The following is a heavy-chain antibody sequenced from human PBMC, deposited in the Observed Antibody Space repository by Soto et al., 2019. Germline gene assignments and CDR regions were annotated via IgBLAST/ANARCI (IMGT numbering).Heavy chain of an antibody. D-gene: IGHD6-13*01. CDR2: IHTTGSP. CDR1: GGSFNTYY. CDR3: ARDATRSSWTWFDY. J-gene: IGHJ5*01. V-gene: IGHV4-4*07. Sequence: QVHLQESGPGLVKPSETLSLTCTVSGGSFNTYYWSWIRQPAGKGLEWIGHIHTTGSPTYNPSLTGRVTMSVDSSKNQFSLKLRSVTAADTAVYYCARDATRSSWTWFDYWGQGTLVTVSS.